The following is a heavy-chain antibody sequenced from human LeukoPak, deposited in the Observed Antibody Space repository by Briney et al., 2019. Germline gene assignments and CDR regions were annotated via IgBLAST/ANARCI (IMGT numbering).Heavy chain of an antibody. CDR3: ARDRRGEKDFDV. Sequence: GGSLRLSCAASGISVSNDYMSLVRQAPRKGLEWVSAIYADGYTRDAASVKGRFSISRHNSKNTVYLQMDNLRPEDTAVYYCARDRRGEKDFDVWGPGTMVTVSS. CDR1: GISVSNDY. CDR2: IYADGYT. J-gene: IGHJ3*01. V-gene: IGHV3-53*04.